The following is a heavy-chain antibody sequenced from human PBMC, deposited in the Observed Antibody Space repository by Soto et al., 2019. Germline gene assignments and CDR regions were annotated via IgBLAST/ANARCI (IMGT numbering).Heavy chain of an antibody. Sequence: PSETLSLTCSVSGDSISSSRFHGGLIRQPPGKGLEWIGHIFHTGATYQNPTLKSRLRMSVDTSKNQFSLNLSSVTATDTAIYYCARRRIVPTTNFDYWGQGTLVT. D-gene: IGHD2-21*01. CDR1: GDSISSSRFH. CDR3: ARRRIVPTTNFDY. CDR2: IFHTGAT. V-gene: IGHV4-39*01. J-gene: IGHJ4*02.